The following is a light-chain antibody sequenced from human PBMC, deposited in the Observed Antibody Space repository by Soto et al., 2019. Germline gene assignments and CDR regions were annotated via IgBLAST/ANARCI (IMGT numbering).Light chain of an antibody. J-gene: IGLJ1*01. CDR3: AAWDDSLSGYV. CDR2: RDN. CDR1: SSNIGVNY. V-gene: IGLV1-47*01. Sequence: QSVLTQPPSASGTPGQRGTISCSGSSSNIGVNYVYWYQKLPGTAPKLLIYRDNQRPSGVPDRFSGSKSGTSASLAISGLRSEDEGDYYCAAWDDSLSGYVFGTGTKLTVL.